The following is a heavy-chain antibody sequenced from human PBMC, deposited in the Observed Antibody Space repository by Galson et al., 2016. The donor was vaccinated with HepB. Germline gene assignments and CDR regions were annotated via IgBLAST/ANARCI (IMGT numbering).Heavy chain of an antibody. CDR1: GFTFEDYA. V-gene: IGHV3-9*01. J-gene: IGHJ4*02. CDR2: ISWNSGTI. D-gene: IGHD5-24*01. Sequence: SLRLSCAASGFTFEDYAMHWVRQAPGKGLEWVAGISWNSGTIAYADSVKGRFTISRDSAKNSLYLQVNGLRADDTALYYCSKANNYAGGYYLDSWGQGTLVTVSA. CDR3: SKANNYAGGYYLDS.